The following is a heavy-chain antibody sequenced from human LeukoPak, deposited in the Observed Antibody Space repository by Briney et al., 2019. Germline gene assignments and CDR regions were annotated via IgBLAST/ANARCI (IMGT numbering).Heavy chain of an antibody. J-gene: IGHJ4*02. Sequence: GASVKVSCKAPGYTFTSYDINWVRQATGQGLEWMGWMNPNSGNTGYAQKFQGRVAMTRNTSISTAYMELSSLRSEDTAVYYCAKDYDILTGYLWGQGTLVTVSS. CDR3: AKDYDILTGYL. CDR2: MNPNSGNT. D-gene: IGHD3-9*01. CDR1: GYTFTSYD. V-gene: IGHV1-8*01.